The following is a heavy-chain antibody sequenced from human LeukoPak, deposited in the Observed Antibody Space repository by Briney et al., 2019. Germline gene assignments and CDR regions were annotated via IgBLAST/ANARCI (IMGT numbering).Heavy chain of an antibody. V-gene: IGHV1-46*01. J-gene: IGHJ4*02. Sequence: ASEKVSCKASGYTFTSYYMHWVRQAPGQGLEWMGIINPSGGSTSYAQKFQGRVTMTRDTSTSTVYMELSSLKSEDTAVYYCARDLEGGYDSDYWGQGTLVTVSS. CDR3: ARDLEGGYDSDY. CDR1: GYTFTSYY. CDR2: INPSGGST. D-gene: IGHD5-12*01.